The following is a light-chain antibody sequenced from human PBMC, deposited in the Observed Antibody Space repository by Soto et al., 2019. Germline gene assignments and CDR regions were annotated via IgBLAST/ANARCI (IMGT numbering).Light chain of an antibody. Sequence: IVLTQSPGTLSLSPGERATLSCRASQTVSGSHLAWYQQKPGQDPRLIIYGASTRPTGIPDRFSGSGSGTDFTLTITRLEPEDVAVYYCQQYGGAPPEYPFGQGTKLEIK. CDR2: GAS. J-gene: IGKJ2*01. V-gene: IGKV3-20*01. CDR1: QTVSGSH. CDR3: QQYGGAPPEYP.